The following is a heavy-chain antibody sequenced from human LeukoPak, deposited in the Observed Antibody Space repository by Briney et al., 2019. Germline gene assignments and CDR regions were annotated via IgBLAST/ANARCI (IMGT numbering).Heavy chain of an antibody. CDR1: GYTFTSYY. Sequence: SVKVSCKASGYTFTSYYMHWVRQAPGPGLEWMGRIIPIFGTANYAQKFQGRVTITTDESTSTAYMELSSLRSEDTAVYYCAREEGYSSSCDYWGQGTLVTVSS. V-gene: IGHV1-69*05. D-gene: IGHD6-13*01. CDR3: AREEGYSSSCDY. CDR2: IIPIFGTA. J-gene: IGHJ4*02.